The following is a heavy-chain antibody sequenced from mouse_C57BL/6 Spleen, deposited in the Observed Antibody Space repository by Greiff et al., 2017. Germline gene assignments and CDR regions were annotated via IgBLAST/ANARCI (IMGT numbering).Heavy chain of an antibody. Sequence: QVQLQQSGAGLMKPGASVKLSCKATGYTFTGYWIAWVKQRPGHGLEWIGEILPGSGSTNYNEKFKGKATFTADTSSNTAYMQLSSLTAEDSAIYYCASTVVATRGYFDGWGQGTTLTVSS. J-gene: IGHJ2*01. D-gene: IGHD1-1*01. CDR1: GYTFTGYW. V-gene: IGHV1-9*01. CDR2: ILPGSGST. CDR3: ASTVVATRGYFDG.